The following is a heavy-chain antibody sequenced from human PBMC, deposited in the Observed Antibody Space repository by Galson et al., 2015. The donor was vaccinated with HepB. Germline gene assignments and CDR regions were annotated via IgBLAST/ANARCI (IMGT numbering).Heavy chain of an antibody. V-gene: IGHV3-64D*06. Sequence: SLRLSCAASGFTFSSYAMHWVRQAPGKGLEYVSAISSNGGSTYYADSVKGRFTISRDNSKNTLYLQMSSLRAEDTAVYYCVKDLRGERPIAAAGPNFDYWGQGTLVTVSS. CDR1: GFTFSSYA. CDR2: ISSNGGST. J-gene: IGHJ4*02. D-gene: IGHD6-13*01. CDR3: VKDLRGERPIAAAGPNFDY.